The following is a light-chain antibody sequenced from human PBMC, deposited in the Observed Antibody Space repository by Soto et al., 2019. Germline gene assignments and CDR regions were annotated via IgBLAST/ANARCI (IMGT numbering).Light chain of an antibody. Sequence: EIVLTHSPAPLSLSPGERATLSCRASQSVSSYLAWYQQKPGQAPRLLIYDASNRATGIPARLSGSGSGTDFTLTISSLEPEDFAVYYCQQRSNSPPLTFGGGTKVEIK. J-gene: IGKJ4*01. CDR2: DAS. CDR3: QQRSNSPPLT. CDR1: QSVSSY. V-gene: IGKV3-11*01.